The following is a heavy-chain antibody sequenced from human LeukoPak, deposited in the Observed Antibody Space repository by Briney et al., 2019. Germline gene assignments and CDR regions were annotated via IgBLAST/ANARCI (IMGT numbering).Heavy chain of an antibody. J-gene: IGHJ6*02. CDR3: ARGQFYGMDV. CDR1: GFTFSGYW. V-gene: IGHV3-74*01. D-gene: IGHD4-11*01. CDR2: VNSDGSGT. Sequence: PGRSLRLSCAASGFTFSGYWMHWVRQAPGKGLVWVSRVNSDGSGTSYADSVKGRFTISRGNAKNTLYLQMDSLTAEDTAVYYCARGQFYGMDVWGQGTTVTVSS.